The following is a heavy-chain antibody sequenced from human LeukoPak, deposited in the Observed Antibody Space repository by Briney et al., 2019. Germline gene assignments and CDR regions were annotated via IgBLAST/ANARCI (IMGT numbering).Heavy chain of an antibody. Sequence: GSLRLSSAASGFTFSSYWMHWVRQAPGKGLVWVSRINSDGSSTSYADSVKGGFTISRDNAKNTLYLQMNSLRAEDTAVYYCAREASQYYYDSSGYAFDIWGQGTMVTVSS. J-gene: IGHJ3*02. CDR2: INSDGSST. V-gene: IGHV3-74*01. CDR3: AREASQYYYDSSGYAFDI. D-gene: IGHD3-22*01. CDR1: GFTFSSYW.